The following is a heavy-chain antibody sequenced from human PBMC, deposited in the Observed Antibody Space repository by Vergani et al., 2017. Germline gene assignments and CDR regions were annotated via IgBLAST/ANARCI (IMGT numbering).Heavy chain of an antibody. J-gene: IGHJ4*02. CDR3: AKGHSGQIGSPHDYYFDY. CDR1: GFIFNYYG. V-gene: IGHV3-30*02. CDR2: IRSDGGSE. Sequence: QVHLVESGGGVVQPGGSLRLSCAASGFIFNYYGINWVRQAPGKGLEWVSFIRSDGGSEIYADSVRGRFTISRDNSKNTVSLEMLSLRTEDTDVYYCAKGHSGQIGSPHDYYFDYWGQGTLVTVSS. D-gene: IGHD1-26*01.